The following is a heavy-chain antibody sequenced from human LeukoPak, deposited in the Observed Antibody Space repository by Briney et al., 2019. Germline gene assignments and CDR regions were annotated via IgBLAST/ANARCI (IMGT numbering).Heavy chain of an antibody. CDR2: ISVGGDT. V-gene: IGHV3-53*01. J-gene: IGHJ1*01. D-gene: IGHD2-15*01. CDR3: ARDLYCSGGTCNQH. Sequence: PGGSLRLSCAASGFSVSSNYMSWVRQAPGKGLAWVSVISVGGDTYYADSVKGRFTLSRDNSKNTVYLQLNSLRAEDTAVYYCARDLYCSGGTCNQHWGQGTLVTISS. CDR1: GFSVSSNY.